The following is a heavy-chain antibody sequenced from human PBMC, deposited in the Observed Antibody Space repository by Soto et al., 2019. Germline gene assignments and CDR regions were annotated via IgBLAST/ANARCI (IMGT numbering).Heavy chain of an antibody. D-gene: IGHD2-2*01. CDR3: ARGAYCNNSNCYRYGLDV. CDR2: MSYDETNK. V-gene: IGHV3-30-3*01. J-gene: IGHJ6*02. CDR1: GFTFSSYA. Sequence: QVQLVESGGGVVQPGRSLRLSCTASGFTFSSYAMHWVRQAPGKGLEWVAVMSYDETNKYYADSVKGRFTISRDSSKNTLNVQMNSLRAEDTAVYYCARGAYCNNSNCYRYGLDVWGQGTTVTVSS.